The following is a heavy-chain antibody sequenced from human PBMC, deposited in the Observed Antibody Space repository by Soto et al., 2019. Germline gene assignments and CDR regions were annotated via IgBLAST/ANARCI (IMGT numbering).Heavy chain of an antibody. CDR2: IIPIFGTA. J-gene: IGHJ6*02. CDR1: GYTFTSYG. CDR3: ARDRVPAAIYGYYYGMDV. D-gene: IGHD2-2*01. Sequence: SVKVSCKASGYTFTSYGISWVRQAPGQGLEWMGGIIPIFGTANYAQKFQGRVTITADKSTSTAYMELSSLRSEDTAVYYCARDRVPAAIYGYYYGMDVWGQGTTVTVSS. V-gene: IGHV1-69*06.